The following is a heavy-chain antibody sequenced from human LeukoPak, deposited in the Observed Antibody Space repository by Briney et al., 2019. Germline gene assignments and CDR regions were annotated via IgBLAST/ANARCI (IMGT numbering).Heavy chain of an antibody. D-gene: IGHD6-19*01. CDR3: ARGADGSYSSGSYSSHYGMDV. J-gene: IGHJ6*02. CDR2: ISYDGIYT. CDR1: GFTFSSYA. V-gene: IGHV3-30-3*01. Sequence: PGGSLRLACAASGFTFSSYAVHWVRQAPGKGLEWVAVISYDGIYTYYADSVKGRFTISRDNSRNTLYLEKNSLRAEDTAVYYCARGADGSYSSGSYSSHYGMDVWGQGTTVTVSS.